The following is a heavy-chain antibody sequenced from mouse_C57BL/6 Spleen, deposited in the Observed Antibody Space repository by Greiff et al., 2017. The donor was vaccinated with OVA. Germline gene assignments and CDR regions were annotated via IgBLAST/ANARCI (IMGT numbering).Heavy chain of an antibody. J-gene: IGHJ1*03. D-gene: IGHD1-1*01. CDR3: ARSITTVVARYFDV. CDR1: GYTFTSYW. CDR2: IYPSDSET. V-gene: IGHV1-61*01. Sequence: QVQLKESGAELVRPGSSVKLSCKASGYTFTSYWMDWVKQRPGQGLEWIGNIYPSDSETHYNQKFKDKARLTVDKSSSTAYMQLSSLTSEDSAVYYCARSITTVVARYFDVWGTGTTVNVSS.